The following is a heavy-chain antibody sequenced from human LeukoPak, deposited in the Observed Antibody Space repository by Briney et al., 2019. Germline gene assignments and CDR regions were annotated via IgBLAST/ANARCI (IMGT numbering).Heavy chain of an antibody. V-gene: IGHV1-8*01. Sequence: ASVKVSCKASGYTFTSYDINWVRQATGQGLEWMGWMNPNSGNTGYAQKFQGRVTMTGNTSISTAYMELSSLRSEDTAVYYCARGSRITIFGVVIRGYNWFDPWGQGTLVTVSS. CDR2: MNPNSGNT. CDR1: GYTFTSYD. J-gene: IGHJ5*02. CDR3: ARGSRITIFGVVIRGYNWFDP. D-gene: IGHD3-3*01.